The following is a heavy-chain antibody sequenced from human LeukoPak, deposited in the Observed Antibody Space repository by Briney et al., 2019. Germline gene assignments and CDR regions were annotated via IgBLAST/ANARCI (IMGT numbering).Heavy chain of an antibody. V-gene: IGHV4-38-2*02. CDR3: ARVAAGIGFFQH. J-gene: IGHJ1*01. Sequence: SQTLSLTCTVSGGSISSGYFWGWIRQPPGKGLEWIGNIHHSGSTYYNPSLKSRVTISVDTSKNQLSLKLSSVTAADTAVYYCARVAAGIGFFQHWGQGTLVTVSS. D-gene: IGHD6-13*01. CDR2: IHHSGST. CDR1: GGSISSGYF.